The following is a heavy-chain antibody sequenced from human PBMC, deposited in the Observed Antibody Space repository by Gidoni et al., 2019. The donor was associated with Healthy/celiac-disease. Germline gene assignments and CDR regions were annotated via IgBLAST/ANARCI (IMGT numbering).Heavy chain of an antibody. CDR2: ISSSSSTI. CDR3: ATEDSSGYYLRDY. V-gene: IGHV3-48*02. D-gene: IGHD3-22*01. CDR1: GFTFSSYS. Sequence: EVQLVESGGGLVQPGGSLRLSCAASGFTFSSYSMNWVRQAPGKGLEWVSYISSSSSTIYYADPVKGRFTISRDNAKNSLYLQMNSLRDEDTAVYYCATEDSSGYYLRDYWGQGTLVTVSS. J-gene: IGHJ4*02.